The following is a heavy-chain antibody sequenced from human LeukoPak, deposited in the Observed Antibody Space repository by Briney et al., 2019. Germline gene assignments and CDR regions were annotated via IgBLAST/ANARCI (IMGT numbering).Heavy chain of an antibody. CDR1: GFSISSGYQ. D-gene: IGHD2-2*01. J-gene: IGHJ4*02. CDR3: ARDTSSKWYLFDY. Sequence: SETLSLTWSVSGFSISSGYQCGWIRQSPGKGLEWIGTIHHSGNTDYNPSLESRVTMSVDTSKNEFSLKLNFVTAADTAVYYCARDTSSKWYLFDYWGQGTLVTVSS. CDR2: IHHSGNT. V-gene: IGHV4-38-2*02.